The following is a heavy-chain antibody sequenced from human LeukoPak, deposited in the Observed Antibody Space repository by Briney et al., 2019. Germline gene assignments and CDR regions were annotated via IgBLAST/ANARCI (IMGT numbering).Heavy chain of an antibody. J-gene: IGHJ2*01. CDR3: AREPYGVTYVWSRDWYFDL. CDR2: VYPSGST. D-gene: IGHD3-16*01. CDR1: GGSISRSSLY. V-gene: IGHV4-39*02. Sequence: SETLSLTCTVSGGSISRSSLYWGWVRQAPGKGLEWIGHVYPSGSTYYSFSLESRVTISLDTSKNQFSLKLNSVTAADTAIYYCAREPYGVTYVWSRDWYFDLWGRGTLVTVSA.